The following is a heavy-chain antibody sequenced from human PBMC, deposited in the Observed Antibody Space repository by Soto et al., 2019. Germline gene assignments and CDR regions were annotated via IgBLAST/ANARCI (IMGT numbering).Heavy chain of an antibody. CDR3: ARGRGRPSCPYYFDY. V-gene: IGHV3-7*01. CDR1: GFTFSSYW. D-gene: IGHD2-2*01. Sequence: GGSLRLSCATSGFTFSSYWMSWARQAPGKGLEWVATIKQDGSEKHYVDSVEGRFTISRDNAKDSLSLQMNSLRAEDTTIYYCARGRGRPSCPYYFDYWGQGTLVTVSS. J-gene: IGHJ4*02. CDR2: IKQDGSEK.